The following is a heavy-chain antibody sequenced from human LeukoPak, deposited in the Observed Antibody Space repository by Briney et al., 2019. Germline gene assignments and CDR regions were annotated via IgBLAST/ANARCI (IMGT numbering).Heavy chain of an antibody. D-gene: IGHD3-3*01. CDR3: ATYDFWSGYSDIYYFDY. V-gene: IGHV3-23*01. J-gene: IGHJ4*02. Sequence: GGSPILSCAASGFTFSSYAMSWVRQAPGKGLEWVSAISGSGGSTYYADSVKGRFTISRDNSKNTLYLQMNSLRAEDTAVYYCATYDFWSGYSDIYYFDYWGQGTLVTVSS. CDR1: GFTFSSYA. CDR2: ISGSGGST.